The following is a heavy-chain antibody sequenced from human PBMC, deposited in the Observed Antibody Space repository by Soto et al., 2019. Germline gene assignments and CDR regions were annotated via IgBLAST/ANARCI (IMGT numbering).Heavy chain of an antibody. CDR1: GFTFSGSA. J-gene: IGHJ6*03. CDR3: TREWLPPRANYYYYYYMDV. D-gene: IGHD5-12*01. CDR2: IRSKANSYAT. Sequence: GGSLRLSCAASGFTFSGSAMHWVRQASGKGLEWVGRIRSKANSYATAYAASVKGRFTISRDDSKNTAYLQMNSLKTEDTAVYYCTREWLPPRANYYYYYYMDVWGKGTTVTVSS. V-gene: IGHV3-73*01.